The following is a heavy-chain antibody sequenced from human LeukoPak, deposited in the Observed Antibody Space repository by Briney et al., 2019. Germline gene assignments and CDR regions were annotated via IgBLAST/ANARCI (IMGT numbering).Heavy chain of an antibody. CDR2: VNPSGGST. D-gene: IGHD4/OR15-4a*01. V-gene: IGHV1-46*01. CDR1: GYTFIIYY. J-gene: IGHJ4*02. CDR3: ARGKTMGDY. Sequence: ASVKVSCKASGYTFIIYYIHWVRQPPGQGLKWMGTVNPSGGSTNYAQKFQGRITMTRDTSTSTVYMELSSLKSEDTAVYYCARGKTMGDYWGQGTRVTVSS.